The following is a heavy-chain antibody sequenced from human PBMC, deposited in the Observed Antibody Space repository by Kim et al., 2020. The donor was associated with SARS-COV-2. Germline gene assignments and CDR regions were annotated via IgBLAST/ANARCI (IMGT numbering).Heavy chain of an antibody. V-gene: IGHV1-46*01. CDR1: GYTFTSYY. J-gene: IGHJ6*02. CDR2: INPSGGST. D-gene: IGHD3-3*01. Sequence: ASVKVSCKASGYTFTSYYMHWVRQAPGQGLEWMGIINPSGGSTSYAQKFQGRVTMTRDTSTSTVYMELSSLRSEDTAVYYCAREGYYDFWSGSSHGMDVWGQGTTVTVSS. CDR3: AREGYYDFWSGSSHGMDV.